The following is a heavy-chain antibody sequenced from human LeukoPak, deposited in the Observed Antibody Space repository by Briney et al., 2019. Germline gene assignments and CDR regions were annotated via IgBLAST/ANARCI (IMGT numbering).Heavy chain of an antibody. V-gene: IGHV1-18*01. CDR2: ISAYNGNT. J-gene: IGHJ3*02. CDR3: AREDAMIVKGGALDI. CDR1: GYTFTSYG. D-gene: IGHD3-22*01. Sequence: GASVKVSCKASGYTFTSYGISWVRQAPGQGLEWMGWISAYNGNTNYAQKLQGRVAMTTDTSTSTAYMELRSLRSDDTAVYYCAREDAMIVKGGALDIWGQGTMVTVSS.